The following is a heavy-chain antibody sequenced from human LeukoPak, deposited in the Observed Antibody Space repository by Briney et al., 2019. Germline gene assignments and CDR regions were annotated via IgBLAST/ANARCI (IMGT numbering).Heavy chain of an antibody. CDR2: MNPNSGNT. Sequence: ASVKVSCKTSGYSFSTFDINWVRQATGQGLEWMGWMNPNSGNTNYEQKFQGRLTMTRDTSISTAYMELSSLRSEDTAGYYCARGGILVQGVTILYGMDVWGQGTTVTVSS. CDR1: GYSFSTFD. J-gene: IGHJ6*02. D-gene: IGHD3-10*01. V-gene: IGHV1-8*01. CDR3: ARGGILVQGVTILYGMDV.